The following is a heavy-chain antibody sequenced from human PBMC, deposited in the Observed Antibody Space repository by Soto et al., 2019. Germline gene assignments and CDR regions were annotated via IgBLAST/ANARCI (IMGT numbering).Heavy chain of an antibody. J-gene: IGHJ6*02. V-gene: IGHV1-2*04. CDR3: ARGHSTDCSNGVCSFFYNHELDV. CDR2: INPKSGGT. D-gene: IGHD2-8*01. Sequence: ASVKVSCKASGYSFTDYHIHWVRQAPGQGLEWLGRINPKSGGTSTAQKFQGWVTMTRDRSISTVYMELTRLRSDDTAVYFCARGHSTDCSNGVCSFFYNHELDVWGQGTTVTVSS. CDR1: GYSFTDYH.